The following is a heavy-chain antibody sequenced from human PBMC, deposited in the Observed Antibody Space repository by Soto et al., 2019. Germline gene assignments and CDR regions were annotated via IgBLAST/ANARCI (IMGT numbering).Heavy chain of an antibody. CDR2: ISGSGDDR. J-gene: IGHJ5*02. Sequence: GSLRLSCDTSGFTFSNYVMTWVRQAPGRGLEWVSSISGSGDDRSYADSVKGRFTISRDNSEKTLYLQMNSLRAEDTATYFCATAYYDSRGFQDRWGQGTLVTVSS. V-gene: IGHV3-23*01. CDR1: GFTFSNYV. CDR3: ATAYYDSRGFQDR. D-gene: IGHD3-22*01.